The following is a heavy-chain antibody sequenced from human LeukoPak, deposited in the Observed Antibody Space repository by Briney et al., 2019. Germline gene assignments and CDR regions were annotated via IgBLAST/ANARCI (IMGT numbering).Heavy chain of an antibody. V-gene: IGHV4-4*07. D-gene: IGHD1-1*01. CDR3: AREPLDSPFDY. CDR2: IYTSGST. Sequence: SETLSLTCTVSRDSISNYYWNWIRQPAGKGLEWIGRIYTSGSTNYNPSLKSRVTISADTFKNQFSLKLSSVTAADTAVYYCAREPLDSPFDYWGQGTLVTVSS. CDR1: RDSISNYY. J-gene: IGHJ4*02.